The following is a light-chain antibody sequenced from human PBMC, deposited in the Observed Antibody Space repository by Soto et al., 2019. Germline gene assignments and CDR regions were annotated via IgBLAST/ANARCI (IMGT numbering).Light chain of an antibody. V-gene: IGKV2-30*01. CDR1: QSLVYGDGNTY. CDR2: QVS. Sequence: DVVMTQSPLSLPVTLGQPASISCRSSQSLVYGDGNTYLNWFHQRPGQSPRRLIYQVSNRDSGVPDRFSGSGSGTDFTLKISRVEAEDVGVYYCMQGTHWLYTFGQGTKLEIK. J-gene: IGKJ2*01. CDR3: MQGTHWLYT.